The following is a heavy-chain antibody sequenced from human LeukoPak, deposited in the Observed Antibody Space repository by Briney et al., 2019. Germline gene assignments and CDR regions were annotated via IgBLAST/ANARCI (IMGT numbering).Heavy chain of an antibody. D-gene: IGHD6-13*01. CDR1: GGSFSGYY. Sequence: SETLSLTCAVYGGSFSGYYWSWIRQPPGKGLEWIGEINHSGSTNYNPSLKSRVTISVDTSKNQFSLKLSSVTAADTAVYYCARGSSSWAHDYWGQGTLVTVSS. CDR2: INHSGST. CDR3: ARGSSSWAHDY. J-gene: IGHJ4*02. V-gene: IGHV4-34*01.